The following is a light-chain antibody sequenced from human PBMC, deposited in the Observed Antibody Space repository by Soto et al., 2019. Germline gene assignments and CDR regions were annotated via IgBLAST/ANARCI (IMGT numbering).Light chain of an antibody. CDR2: DNN. V-gene: IGLV1-51*01. J-gene: IGLJ2*01. Sequence: QSVLTQPPSVSEAPGQKVTISCSGSSSNIGDNYVSWYQQLPGTAPKLLIYDNNKRPSGIPDRFSGSKSGTSATLGITGLQTGDEADYYCGTWDTSLSAGVVFGGGTKVTVL. CDR3: GTWDTSLSAGVV. CDR1: SSNIGDNY.